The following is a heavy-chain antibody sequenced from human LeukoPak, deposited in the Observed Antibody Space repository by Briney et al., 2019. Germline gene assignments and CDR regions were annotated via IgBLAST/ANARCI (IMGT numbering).Heavy chain of an antibody. V-gene: IGHV1-69*04. CDR1: GGTFSSYA. Sequence: SVKVSCKASGGTFSSYAISWVRQAPGRGLEWMGRIIPILGIANYAQKFQGRVTITADKSTSTAYMELSSLRSEDTAVYYCARLKYYYDSSVEEGYWGQGTLVTVSS. CDR2: IIPILGIA. D-gene: IGHD3-22*01. J-gene: IGHJ4*02. CDR3: ARLKYYYDSSVEEGY.